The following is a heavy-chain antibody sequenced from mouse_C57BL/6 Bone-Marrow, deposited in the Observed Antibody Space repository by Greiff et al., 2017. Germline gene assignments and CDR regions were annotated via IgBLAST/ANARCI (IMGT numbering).Heavy chain of an antibody. CDR2: FHPYNDDT. J-gene: IGHJ4*01. D-gene: IGHD2-5*01. V-gene: IGHV1-47*01. CDR1: GYTFTTYP. Sequence: QVQLQQSGAELVKPGASVKMSCKASGYTFTTYPIEWMKQNHGKSLEWIGNFHPYNDDTKYNEKFKGKATLTVEKSSSTVYLERSRLTSDDSAVYYCARRGYYSNHHYYAKDYWGQGTSVTVSS. CDR3: ARRGYYSNHHYYAKDY.